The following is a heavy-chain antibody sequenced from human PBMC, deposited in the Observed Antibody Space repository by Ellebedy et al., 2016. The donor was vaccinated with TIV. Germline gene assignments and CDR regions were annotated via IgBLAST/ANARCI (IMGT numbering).Heavy chain of an antibody. V-gene: IGHV3-74*01. Sequence: GESLKISCAASGFTFSSYWMHWVRQVPGTGPVWVSRISPDGSSTAYADSVKGRFTVSRDNAKNTLSLQMNSLRAEDTAVYYCAKLGFDILTGSGGMDVWGQGTTVTVSS. CDR1: GFTFSSYW. J-gene: IGHJ6*02. D-gene: IGHD3-9*01. CDR3: AKLGFDILTGSGGMDV. CDR2: ISPDGSST.